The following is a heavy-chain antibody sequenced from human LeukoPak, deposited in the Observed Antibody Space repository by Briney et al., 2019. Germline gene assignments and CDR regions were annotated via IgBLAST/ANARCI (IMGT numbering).Heavy chain of an antibody. J-gene: IGHJ6*02. CDR1: GFTFSSYW. CDR3: ARGAYSSGWGRNYYYGMDV. Sequence: PGGSLRLSCAASGFTFSSYWMSWVRQAPGKGLEWVANIKQDGSEKYYADSVKGRFTISRDNAKNSLYLQMNSLRAEDTAVYYCARGAYSSGWGRNYYYGMDVWGQGTTVTVSS. CDR2: IKQDGSEK. D-gene: IGHD6-19*01. V-gene: IGHV3-7*01.